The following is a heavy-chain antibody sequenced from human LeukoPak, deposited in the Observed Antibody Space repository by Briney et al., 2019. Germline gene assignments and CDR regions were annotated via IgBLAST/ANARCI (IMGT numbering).Heavy chain of an antibody. CDR1: GFTFRSYE. D-gene: IGHD2-15*01. Sequence: PGGSLRLPCAASGFTFRSYEMNWVRQAPGKGLEWVSYISSSGTIYYADSVKGRFTISRDNAKNSLYLHMNSLRAEDTAVYYCARGGYCSGGTCYSYNAFDIWGQGTMVTVSS. J-gene: IGHJ3*02. CDR2: ISSSGTI. CDR3: ARGGYCSGGTCYSYNAFDI. V-gene: IGHV3-48*03.